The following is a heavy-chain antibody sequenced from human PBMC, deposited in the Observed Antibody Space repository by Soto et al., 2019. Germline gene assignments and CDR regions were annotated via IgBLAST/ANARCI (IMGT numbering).Heavy chain of an antibody. CDR2: INAGNGNT. V-gene: IGHV1-3*01. J-gene: IGHJ4*02. Sequence: QVQLVQSGAEVKKPGASVKVSCKASGYTFTSYAIYWVRQAPGQRLEWMGWINAGNGNTKYSQKFQGRVTITRDTSASTAYMELSSLRSEDTAVYYCARDMGFGLSDYWGQGTLVTVPS. CDR3: ARDMGFGLSDY. CDR1: GYTFTSYA. D-gene: IGHD3-10*01.